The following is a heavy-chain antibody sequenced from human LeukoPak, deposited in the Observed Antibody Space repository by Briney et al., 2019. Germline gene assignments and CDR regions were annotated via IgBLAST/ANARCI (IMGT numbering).Heavy chain of an antibody. V-gene: IGHV6-1*01. CDR2: TYYRSKWYN. CDR3: ARDYGSGSSYPFDY. CDR1: GDSVSSNNAA. Sequence: SQTLSLTCAISGDSVSSNNAAWNWIRQSPSRGIEWLGRTYYRSKWYNDYAVSVKSRITINPDTSKNQFSLHLNSVTPEDTAVYNCARDYGSGSSYPFDYWGQGTLVTVSS. D-gene: IGHD3-10*01. J-gene: IGHJ4*02.